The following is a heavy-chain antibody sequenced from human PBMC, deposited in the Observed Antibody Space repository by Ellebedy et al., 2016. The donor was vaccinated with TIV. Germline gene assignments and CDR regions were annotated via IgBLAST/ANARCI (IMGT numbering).Heavy chain of an antibody. V-gene: IGHV4-30-4*01. CDR1: GGSISSGDYY. D-gene: IGHD1-1*01. Sequence: LRLXXTVSGGSISSGDYYWSWIRQPPGKGLEWIGYIYYSGSTYYNPSLKSRVTISVDTSKNQFSLKLSSVTAADTAVYYCARDLGSRGDWGQGTLVTVSS. J-gene: IGHJ4*02. CDR2: IYYSGST. CDR3: ARDLGSRGD.